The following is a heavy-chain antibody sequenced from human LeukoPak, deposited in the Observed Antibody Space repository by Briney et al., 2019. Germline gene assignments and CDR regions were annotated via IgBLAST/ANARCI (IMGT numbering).Heavy chain of an antibody. CDR2: IYHSGST. CDR1: GGSISSGGYY. CDR3: ARETAGSSKPDY. J-gene: IGHJ4*02. D-gene: IGHD6-13*01. V-gene: IGHV4-30-2*01. Sequence: PSETLSLTCTVSGGSISSGGYYWSWIRQPPGKGLEWIGYIYHSGSTYYNPSLKSRVTISVDRSKNQFSLKLSSVTAADTAVYYCARETAGSSKPDYWGQGTLVTVSS.